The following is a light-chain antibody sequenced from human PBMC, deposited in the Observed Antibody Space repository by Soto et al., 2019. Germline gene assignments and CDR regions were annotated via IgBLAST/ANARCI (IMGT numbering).Light chain of an antibody. CDR3: TSYTSSNTHV. CDR1: SSDVGGYNY. CDR2: DVS. V-gene: IGLV2-14*01. J-gene: IGLJ1*01. Sequence: QSDLTQPASVSGSPGQSITISCTGTSSDVGGYNYVSWLQQHPGKVPKLIIYDVSSRPSGVSNRFSGSKSGNTASLTISGLQAEDEADYYCTSYTSSNTHVFGGGTKVTVL.